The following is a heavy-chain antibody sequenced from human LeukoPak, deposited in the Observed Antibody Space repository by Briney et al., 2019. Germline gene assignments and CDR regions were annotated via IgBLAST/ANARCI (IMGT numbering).Heavy chain of an antibody. CDR2: ISYDGSNK. CDR3: AKDMYSYGHGTFDY. CDR1: GFTFSSYG. D-gene: IGHD5-18*01. J-gene: IGHJ4*02. V-gene: IGHV3-30*18. Sequence: GRSLRLSCAASGFTFSSYGMHWVRQAPGKGLEWVAVISYDGSNKYYVDSVKGRFTISRDNSKNTLYLQMNSLRGEDTAVYYCAKDMYSYGHGTFDYWGQGTLVTVSS.